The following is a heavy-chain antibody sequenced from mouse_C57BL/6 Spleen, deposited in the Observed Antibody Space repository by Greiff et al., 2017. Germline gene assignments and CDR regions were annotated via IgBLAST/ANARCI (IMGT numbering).Heavy chain of an antibody. V-gene: IGHV5-16*01. CDR3: ARVKGIYFYAMDY. J-gene: IGHJ4*01. Sequence: EVMLVESEGGLVQPGSSMKLSCTASGFTFSDYYMAWVRQVPEKGLEWVANINYDGSSTYYLDSLKSRFIISRDNAKNILYLQMSSLKSEDTATYYCARVKGIYFYAMDYWGQGTSVTVSS. CDR1: GFTFSDYY. D-gene: IGHD2-1*01. CDR2: INYDGSST.